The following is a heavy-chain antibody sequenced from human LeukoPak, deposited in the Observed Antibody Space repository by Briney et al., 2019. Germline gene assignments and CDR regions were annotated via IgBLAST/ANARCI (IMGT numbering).Heavy chain of an antibody. CDR1: GFTFSSYG. Sequence: GGSLRLSCAASGFTFSSYGMHWVRQAPGKGLEWVAVIWYDGNNKYYADSVRGRFTISRDNSKNTLYLQMNSLRAEDTAVYYCASTSGWYEPIDYWGQGTLVTVSS. CDR3: ASTSGWYEPIDY. V-gene: IGHV3-33*01. CDR2: IWYDGNNK. J-gene: IGHJ4*02. D-gene: IGHD6-19*01.